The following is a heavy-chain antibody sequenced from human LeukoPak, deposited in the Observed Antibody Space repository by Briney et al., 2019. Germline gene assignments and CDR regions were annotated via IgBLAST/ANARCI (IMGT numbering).Heavy chain of an antibody. J-gene: IGHJ3*02. Sequence: PSETLSLTCTVSGGSISSFYWSWIRQPPGKGLEWIGYIYYSGSTNYNPSLKSRVTISVDTSKNQFSLKLSSVTAADTAVYYCARDGGPATVTTSNAFDIWGQGTMVTVSS. CDR3: ARDGGPATVTTSNAFDI. CDR1: GGSISSFY. D-gene: IGHD4-17*01. V-gene: IGHV4-59*12. CDR2: IYYSGST.